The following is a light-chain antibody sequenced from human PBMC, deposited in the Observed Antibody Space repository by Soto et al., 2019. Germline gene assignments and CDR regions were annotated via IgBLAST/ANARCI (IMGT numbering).Light chain of an antibody. CDR2: DVR. Sequence: QSALTQPASVSGSPGQSITISCTGTSSDVGGYTFVSWYQQHPGKAPKFIIYDVRSRPSGVSNRFSGSRSGNTASLTISGLQAEDEADYYFSSYTSSSTVIFGGWTKLTVL. J-gene: IGLJ2*01. CDR1: SSDVGGYTF. V-gene: IGLV2-14*03. CDR3: SSYTSSSTVI.